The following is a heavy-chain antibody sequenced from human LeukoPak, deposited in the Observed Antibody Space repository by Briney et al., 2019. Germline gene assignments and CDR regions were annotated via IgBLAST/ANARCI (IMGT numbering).Heavy chain of an antibody. CDR3: ARGRNDYVWGSYRPGDY. CDR2: ISAYNGNT. CDR1: GYTFTSYG. Sequence: ASVKVSCKASGYTFTSYGISWVRQAPGQGLEWMGWISAYNGNTNYAQKLQGRVTMTTGTSTSTAYMELRSLRSDDTAVYYCARGRNDYVWGSYRPGDYWGQGTLVTVSS. V-gene: IGHV1-18*01. J-gene: IGHJ4*02. D-gene: IGHD3-16*02.